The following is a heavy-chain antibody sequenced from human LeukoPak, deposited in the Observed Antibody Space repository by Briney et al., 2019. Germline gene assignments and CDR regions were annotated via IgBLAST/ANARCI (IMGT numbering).Heavy chain of an antibody. V-gene: IGHV3-23*01. J-gene: IGHJ4*02. D-gene: IGHD2-8*01. Sequence: GGSLRLSCAASGFTFSSYAMSWVRQAPGKGLEWVSAISGSGGSTYYADSVKGRFTISRDKSKNTLYLQMNSLRAEDTAVYYCAKGRYCTNGVCYLDYWGQGTLVTVSS. CDR1: GFTFSSYA. CDR2: ISGSGGST. CDR3: AKGRYCTNGVCYLDY.